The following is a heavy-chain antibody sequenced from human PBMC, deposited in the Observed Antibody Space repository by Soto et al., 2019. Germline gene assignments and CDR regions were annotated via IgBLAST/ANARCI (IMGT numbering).Heavy chain of an antibody. D-gene: IGHD2-21*01. CDR1: GFTFSSYS. CDR2: ISSSSSFI. CDR3: AVGEETAPPYFGN. J-gene: IGHJ4*02. V-gene: IGHV3-21*01. Sequence: EVQLLESGGGLVKPGGSLRLSCTASGFTFSSYSMNWVRRAPGKGLEWVSSISSSSSFIYSAGSVKGRFTISRDNAKNSLYLQMNSLRAEDTDVYYCAVGEETAPPYFGNWGQGTLVTVSS.